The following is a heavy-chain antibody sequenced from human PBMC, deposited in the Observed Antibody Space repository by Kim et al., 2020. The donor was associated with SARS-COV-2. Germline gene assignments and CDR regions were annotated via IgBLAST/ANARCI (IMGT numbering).Heavy chain of an antibody. CDR3: SRQGPGGSGNRDY. J-gene: IGHJ4*02. V-gene: IGHV3-73*01. Sequence: YAASVKGRFTISRDDSKNTAYLQMNSLKTEDTAVYYCSRQGPGGSGNRDYWGQGTLVTVSS. D-gene: IGHD3-10*01.